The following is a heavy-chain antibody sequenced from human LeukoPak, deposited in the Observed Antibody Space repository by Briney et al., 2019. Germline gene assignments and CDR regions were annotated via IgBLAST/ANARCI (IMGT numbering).Heavy chain of an antibody. D-gene: IGHD3-3*01. CDR1: GYTFTSYD. CDR2: MNPNSGNT. J-gene: IGHJ6*03. CDR3: ARDDYDFWSGRDYYYYMDV. V-gene: IGHV1-8*01. Sequence: ASVKVSCKASGYTFTSYDINWVRQATGQGLEWMGWMNPNSGNTGYAQKFQGRVTMTRNTSISKAYMELSSMRSEDTAVYYCARDDYDFWSGRDYYYYMDVWGKGTTVTVSS.